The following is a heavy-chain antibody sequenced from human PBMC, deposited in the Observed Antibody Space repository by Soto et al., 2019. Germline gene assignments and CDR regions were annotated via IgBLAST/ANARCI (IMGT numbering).Heavy chain of an antibody. CDR1: TFTLSSYG. CDR3: ARGWGSPDP. CDR2: ISPSGGDT. D-gene: IGHD7-27*01. V-gene: IGHV3-23*01. J-gene: IGHJ5*02. Sequence: EGPLLDSGGGLVQTGGSLRLSCVAYTFTLSSYGITWVLQAPGKGLYWVSSISPSGGDTYYADSVKGRVTLSRDNSIKTLYLRMDSLRVEDTALYYCARGWGSPDPWGQGTLVTVSS.